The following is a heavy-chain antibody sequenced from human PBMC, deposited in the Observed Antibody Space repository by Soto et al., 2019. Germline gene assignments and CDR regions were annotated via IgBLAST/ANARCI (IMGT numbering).Heavy chain of an antibody. V-gene: IGHV3-30-3*01. CDR1: GFTFSSYA. D-gene: IGHD3-3*02. CDR3: ARDLSGEVFDY. J-gene: IGHJ4*02. Sequence: QVQLVESGGGVVQPGRSLRLSCAASGFTFSSYAMHWVRQAPGKGLEWVAVISYDGSNKYYADSVKGRFTISRDNSKNTLYLQMNSLRAEDTAVYYCARDLSGEVFDYWGQGTLVTVSS. CDR2: ISYDGSNK.